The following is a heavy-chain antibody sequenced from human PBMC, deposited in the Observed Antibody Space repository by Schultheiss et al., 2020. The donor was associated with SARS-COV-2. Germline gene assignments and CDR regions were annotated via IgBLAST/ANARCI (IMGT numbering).Heavy chain of an antibody. CDR1: GGSISSGGYY. CDR2: IYYSGST. V-gene: IGHV4-31*03. J-gene: IGHJ6*02. Sequence: SETLSLTCTVSGGSISSGGYYWSWIRQHPGKGLEWIGYIYYSGSTYYNPSLKSRVTISVDTSKNQFSLKLSSVTAADTAVYYCATGPQGYYYYGMDVWGQGTTVTVSS. CDR3: ATGPQGYYYYGMDV.